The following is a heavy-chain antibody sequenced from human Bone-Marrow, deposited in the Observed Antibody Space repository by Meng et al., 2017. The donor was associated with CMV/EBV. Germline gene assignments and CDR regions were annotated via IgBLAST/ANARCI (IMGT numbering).Heavy chain of an antibody. CDR1: GFSPTTSGVG. CDR3: AHRRNLAAAAPGNYFSP. J-gene: IGHJ5*02. CDR2: IYWDDDK. Sequence: ITVKESRPTLVKHTQPLTPTCPFSGFSPTTSGVGVGWIRQPPGKALGWLALIYWDDDKRYSPSLKSRLTITKDTSKNQVVLTMTNMDPVDTATYYCAHRRNLAAAAPGNYFSPWGQGILVTVSS. V-gene: IGHV2-5*02. D-gene: IGHD6-13*01.